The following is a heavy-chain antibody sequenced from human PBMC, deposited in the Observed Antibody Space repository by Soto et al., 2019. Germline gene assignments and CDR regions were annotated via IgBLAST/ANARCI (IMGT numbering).Heavy chain of an antibody. J-gene: IGHJ6*02. Sequence: GGSLRLSCAASGFTFSSYAMSWVRQAPGKGLEWVSAISGSGGSTYYADSVKGRFTISRDNSKNTLYLQMNSLRAEDTAVYYCAKGPGSGQYSYGQGGMDVWGQGTTVTVSS. CDR1: GFTFSSYA. CDR3: AKGPGSGQYSYGQGGMDV. CDR2: ISGSGGST. D-gene: IGHD5-18*01. V-gene: IGHV3-23*01.